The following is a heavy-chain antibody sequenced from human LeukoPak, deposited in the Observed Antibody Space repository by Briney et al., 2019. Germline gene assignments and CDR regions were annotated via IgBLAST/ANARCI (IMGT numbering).Heavy chain of an antibody. V-gene: IGHV4-59*01. CDR3: ARHAGNYYESSAYYA. Sequence: SETLSLTCTVSGVSISSYYWSSIRQPPGKGLEWIGYVFYSGSTNYNPSLKGRATISVDTSKNQFSLKLTSVTAADTAVYYCARHAGNYYESSAYYAWGQGTLVTVSS. J-gene: IGHJ5*02. D-gene: IGHD3-22*01. CDR1: GVSISSYY. CDR2: VFYSGST.